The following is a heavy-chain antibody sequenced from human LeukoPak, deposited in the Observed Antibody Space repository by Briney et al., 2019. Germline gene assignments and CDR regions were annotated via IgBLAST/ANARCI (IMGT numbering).Heavy chain of an antibody. Sequence: ASVKVSCKASGHTFTGYFMHWVRQAPGQGLEWMGWINPNSGGTNYAQKFQGRVTMTRDTSISTAYMELSRLRSDDTAVYYCARGGAAYWTVIYFDYWGQGTLVTVSS. D-gene: IGHD6-25*01. J-gene: IGHJ4*02. V-gene: IGHV1-2*02. CDR2: INPNSGGT. CDR3: ARGGAAYWTVIYFDY. CDR1: GHTFTGYF.